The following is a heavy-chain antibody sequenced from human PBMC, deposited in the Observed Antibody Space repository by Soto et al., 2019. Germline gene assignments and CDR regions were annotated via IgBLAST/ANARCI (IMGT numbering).Heavy chain of an antibody. CDR1: GGSISSYY. CDR3: ARHGEGGLWFGELLYGYYGMDV. V-gene: IGHV4-59*08. CDR2: IYYSGST. J-gene: IGHJ6*02. D-gene: IGHD3-10*01. Sequence: PSETLSLTCTVSGGSISSYYWSWIRQPPGKGLEWIGYIYYSGSTNYNPSLKSRVTISVDTSKNQFSLKLSSVTAADTAVYYCARHGEGGLWFGELLYGYYGMDVWGQGTTVTVSS.